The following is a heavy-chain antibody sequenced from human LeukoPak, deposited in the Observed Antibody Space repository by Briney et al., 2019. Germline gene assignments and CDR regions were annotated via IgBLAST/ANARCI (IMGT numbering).Heavy chain of an antibody. CDR3: ARDVDSSGYVGN. Sequence: ASVKVSCKASGYTFTSYYMHWVRQAPGQGLEWMGLINPSGSSTSYAQKFQGRLSLTRDMSTSTDYMELSSLRSDDTAVYYCARDVDSSGYVGNWGQGTLITVSS. CDR2: INPSGSST. D-gene: IGHD3-22*01. V-gene: IGHV1-46*01. CDR1: GYTFTSYY. J-gene: IGHJ4*02.